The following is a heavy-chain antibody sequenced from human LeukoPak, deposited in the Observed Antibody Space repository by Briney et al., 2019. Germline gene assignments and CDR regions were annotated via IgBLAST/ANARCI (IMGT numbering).Heavy chain of an antibody. D-gene: IGHD4-17*01. Sequence: GGTLRLSCAASGFTFSSYGMSWVRQAPGKGLEWVSAITGSGGGTYYADSVKGRFTISRDNSKNTLYLQINSLRAEDTAVYYCAKVRADNDYGDSHPPIWGQGTLVTVSS. CDR1: GFTFSSYG. J-gene: IGHJ4*02. CDR2: ITGSGGGT. V-gene: IGHV3-23*01. CDR3: AKVRADNDYGDSHPPI.